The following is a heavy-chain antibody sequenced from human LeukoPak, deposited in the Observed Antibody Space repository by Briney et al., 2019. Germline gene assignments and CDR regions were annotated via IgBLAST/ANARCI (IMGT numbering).Heavy chain of an antibody. CDR1: GYTFTNYY. J-gene: IGHJ4*02. Sequence: ASVKVSCKSSGYTFTNYYIHWVRQAPGQGLEWMGVISPVDGSTNYAQKLQGRVTMTSDTSTSMVYMELTSLRSEDTAVYFCARRGGNQYFEFWGQGTLVTVSS. V-gene: IGHV1-46*04. CDR3: ARRGGNQYFEF. D-gene: IGHD2-15*01. CDR2: ISPVDGST.